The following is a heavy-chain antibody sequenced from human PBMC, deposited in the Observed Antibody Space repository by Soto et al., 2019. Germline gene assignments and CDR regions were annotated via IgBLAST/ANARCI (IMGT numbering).Heavy chain of an antibody. CDR2: ISAYNGNT. CDR1: GYTFTSYG. D-gene: IGHD3-22*01. V-gene: IGHV1-18*04. CDR3: ARIDYYDSSAHIDY. Sequence: GASVKVSCKASGYTFTSYGISWVRQAPGQGLEWMGWISAYNGNTNYAQKLQGRVTMTTDTSTSTAYMELRSLRSDDTAVYYCARIDYYDSSAHIDYWGQGTLVTVSS. J-gene: IGHJ4*02.